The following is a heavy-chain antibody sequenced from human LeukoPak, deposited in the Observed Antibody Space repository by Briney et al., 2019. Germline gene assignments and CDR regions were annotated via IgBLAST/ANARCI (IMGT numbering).Heavy chain of an antibody. V-gene: IGHV3-23*01. D-gene: IGHD3-10*01. Sequence: PGGSLRLSCAASGFTFSSYAMSWVRQAPGKGLEWVSAISGSGGSTYYADSVKGRFTISRDNSKNTLYLQMNSLRAEDTAVYYCAKGELWFGELFRDAYYYYGMDVWGQGTTVTVSS. CDR3: AKGELWFGELFRDAYYYYGMDV. J-gene: IGHJ6*02. CDR2: ISGSGGST. CDR1: GFTFSSYA.